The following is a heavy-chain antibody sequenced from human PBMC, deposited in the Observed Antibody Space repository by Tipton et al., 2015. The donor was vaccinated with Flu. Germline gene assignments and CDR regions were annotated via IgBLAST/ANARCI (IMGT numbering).Heavy chain of an antibody. CDR2: ISGRGNRT. V-gene: IGHV3-23*01. Sequence: AVSGFTFANFAMKWVRQAPGKGLEWVSAISGRGNRTYYADSLKGRFTISRDNSKNTLYLQMNGLRVEDTAIYYCAKTSLLIPAAKPFGMDVWGQGTTVTVSS. D-gene: IGHD2-2*01. CDR3: AKTSLLIPAAKPFGMDV. J-gene: IGHJ6*02. CDR1: GFTFANFA.